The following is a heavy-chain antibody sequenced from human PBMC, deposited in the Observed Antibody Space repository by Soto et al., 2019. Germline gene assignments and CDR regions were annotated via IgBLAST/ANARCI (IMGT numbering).Heavy chain of an antibody. CDR3: ARDLQYSRLCYGMDV. D-gene: IGHD6-13*01. Sequence: QVQLQESGPGLVKPSQTLSLTCTVSGGSISSGGYYWSWIRQHPGKGLEWIGYIYYSGSTYYNPSLKSRVTISVDTSKNQFSLKLSSVTAADTAVYYCARDLQYSRLCYGMDVWGQGTTVTVSS. V-gene: IGHV4-31*03. CDR1: GGSISSGGYY. CDR2: IYYSGST. J-gene: IGHJ6*02.